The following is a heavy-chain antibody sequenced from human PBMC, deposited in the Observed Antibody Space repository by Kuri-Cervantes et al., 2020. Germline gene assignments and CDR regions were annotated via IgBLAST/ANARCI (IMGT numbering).Heavy chain of an antibody. D-gene: IGHD1-26*01. CDR3: AREIPFIVGPYAFDI. Sequence: GESLKISCAASGFTFSSYSMNWVRQAPGKGLEWVSSISSSSSYIYYADSVKGRFTISRDNAKNSLYLQMNSLRAEDTAVYYCAREIPFIVGPYAFDIWGQGTLVTVSS. V-gene: IGHV3-21*01. CDR1: GFTFSSYS. CDR2: ISSSSSYI. J-gene: IGHJ3*02.